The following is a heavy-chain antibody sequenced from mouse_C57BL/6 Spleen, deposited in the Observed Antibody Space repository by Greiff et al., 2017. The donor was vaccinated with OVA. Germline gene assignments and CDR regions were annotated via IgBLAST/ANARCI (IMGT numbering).Heavy chain of an antibody. CDR3: ARSDYYGY. J-gene: IGHJ3*01. D-gene: IGHD1-1*01. Sequence: QVQLKESGAELARPGASVKMSCKASGFTFTSYTMHWVNQRPGQGLEWIGYINPSSGYTKYNQKFKDKATLTADKSSSTAYMQLSSLTSEDSAVYYCARSDYYGYWGQGTLVTVSA. CDR1: GFTFTSYT. V-gene: IGHV1-4*01. CDR2: INPSSGYT.